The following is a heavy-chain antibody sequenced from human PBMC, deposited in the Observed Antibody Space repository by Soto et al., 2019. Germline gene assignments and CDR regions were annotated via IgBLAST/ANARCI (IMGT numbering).Heavy chain of an antibody. CDR3: ATTVTCNAESFFFRY. D-gene: IGHD5-18*01. CDR1: GFTFSSSA. Sequence: EVQLLESGGGLLQPGGSLRLSCAASGFTFSSSAMSWVRQAPGKGLEWVTGIRGSGGRTYYAESEKGRFTISRDNSEKTWYLQMNSLRAEYTAVYYCATTVTCNAESFFFRYWGQGTLGTVSS. V-gene: IGHV3-23*01. CDR2: IRGSGGRT. J-gene: IGHJ4*02.